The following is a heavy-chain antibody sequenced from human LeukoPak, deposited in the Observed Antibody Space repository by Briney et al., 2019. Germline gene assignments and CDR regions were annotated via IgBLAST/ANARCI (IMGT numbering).Heavy chain of an antibody. Sequence: ASVKVSCKASGYTFTSYAISWVRQAPGQGLEWMGGIIPIFGTANYAQKFQGRVTITADKSTSTAYMELSSLRSEDTAVYYCARDMRYNWNSYYYYYYMDVWGKGTTVTVS. CDR3: ARDMRYNWNSYYYYYYMDV. J-gene: IGHJ6*03. V-gene: IGHV1-69*06. D-gene: IGHD1/OR15-1a*01. CDR2: IIPIFGTA. CDR1: GYTFTSYA.